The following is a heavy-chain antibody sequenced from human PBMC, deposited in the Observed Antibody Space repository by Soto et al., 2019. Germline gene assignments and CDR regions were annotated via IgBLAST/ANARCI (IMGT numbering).Heavy chain of an antibody. Sequence: EVQLLESGGWLVQHGGSLRLSCAASGFTFSSYAMSWVRQAPGKGLEWVSAIGSDGTDIQYADSVKGRFTISKDNSKDTLYLQMNSLRAEDTAVYYCAKPGLTVPGTRYFDRWGQGTLVTVSS. CDR2: IGSDGTDI. D-gene: IGHD6-19*01. CDR1: GFTFSSYA. V-gene: IGHV3-23*05. J-gene: IGHJ4*02. CDR3: AKPGLTVPGTRYFDR.